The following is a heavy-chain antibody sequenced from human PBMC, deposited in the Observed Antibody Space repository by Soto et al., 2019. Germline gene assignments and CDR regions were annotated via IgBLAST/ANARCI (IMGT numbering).Heavy chain of an antibody. Sequence: GGSLRLSCAASGFTFSSYWMHWVRQAPGKGLVWVSRIDGDGGSTDYADSVKGRFTISRDNAKNTLYLQMNSLRAEDTAVYYCARYGSWRGSSWYRDYYYAMDVWGQGTTVTVSS. J-gene: IGHJ6*02. CDR2: IDGDGGST. CDR1: GFTFSSYW. D-gene: IGHD6-13*01. CDR3: ARYGSWRGSSWYRDYYYAMDV. V-gene: IGHV3-74*01.